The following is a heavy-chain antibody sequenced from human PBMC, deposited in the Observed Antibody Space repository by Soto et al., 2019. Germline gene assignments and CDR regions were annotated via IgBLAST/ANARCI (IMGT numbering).Heavy chain of an antibody. V-gene: IGHV3-30*18. Sequence: QVQLVESGGGVVQPGRSLRLSCAASGFTFSNYGMHWVRQAPGKGLEWVAVISYHGSDKYYADSVKGRFTISRDNSKNTLYLQIDSLRAGGPAVYYCAKDHLTTTVTTVGYWGQGTLVTVSS. CDR1: GFTFSNYG. CDR3: AKDHLTTTVTTVGY. CDR2: ISYHGSDK. J-gene: IGHJ4*02. D-gene: IGHD4-17*01.